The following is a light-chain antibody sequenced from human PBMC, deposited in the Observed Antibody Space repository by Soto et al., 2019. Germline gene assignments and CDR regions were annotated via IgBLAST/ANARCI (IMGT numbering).Light chain of an antibody. Sequence: EIVLTQSPATLSLSPGERATLSCRASQSVGACLAWYQQKPGQAPRLLIFDASNRAAGIPARFSGSGSGTDFTLTISLESEDFAVYYCQQCSNRPRTFGQGTKVDIK. J-gene: IGKJ1*01. CDR1: QSVGAC. V-gene: IGKV3-11*01. CDR3: QQCSNRPRT. CDR2: DAS.